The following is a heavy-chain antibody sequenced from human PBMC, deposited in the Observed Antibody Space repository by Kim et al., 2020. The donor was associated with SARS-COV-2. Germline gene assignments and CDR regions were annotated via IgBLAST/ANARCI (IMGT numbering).Heavy chain of an antibody. V-gene: IGHV3-30*02. J-gene: IGHJ4*02. CDR3: AKDSSELGRRPLQPDY. Sequence: SVKGRFTISRDNSKNTLYLQMNSLRAEDTAVYYCAKDSSELGRRPLQPDYWGQGTLVTVSS. D-gene: IGHD1-1*01.